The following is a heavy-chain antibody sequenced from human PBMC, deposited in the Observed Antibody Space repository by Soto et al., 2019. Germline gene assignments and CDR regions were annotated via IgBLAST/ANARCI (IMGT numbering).Heavy chain of an antibody. V-gene: IGHV1-18*01. CDR1: GYTFTIFG. D-gene: IGHD3-16*01. J-gene: IGHJ4*02. CDR3: ARGGTPIDY. Sequence: QVQLVQSGAEVKKPGASVKVSCKASGYTFTIFGISWVRQAPGQGLEWMGWISAYNVNTNYAQNFQGRVTMTTDTTTSTASMEPTRLSSDDTAVYYSARGGTPIDYWGQGTLVTFSS. CDR2: ISAYNVNT.